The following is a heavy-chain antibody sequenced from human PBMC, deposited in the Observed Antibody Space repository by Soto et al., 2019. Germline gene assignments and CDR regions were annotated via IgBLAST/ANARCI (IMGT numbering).Heavy chain of an antibody. J-gene: IGHJ4*02. CDR2: IYFTGST. Sequence: SETLSLTCTVSGGAVSSGTYYWSWIRQPPGKGLEGIGHIYFTGSTNYNPSLKSRVTISVDTSKNQFSLKLSSVTAADTAVYYCARASGYYLYYFDYWGQGTLVTVS. CDR1: GGAVSSGTYY. CDR3: ARASGYYLYYFDY. D-gene: IGHD3-22*01. V-gene: IGHV4-61*01.